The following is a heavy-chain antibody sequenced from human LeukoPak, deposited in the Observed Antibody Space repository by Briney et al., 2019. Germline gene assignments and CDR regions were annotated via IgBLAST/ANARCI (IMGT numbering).Heavy chain of an antibody. Sequence: VASVKVSCKASGGTFSSYAISWVRQAPGQGLEWMGWISAYNGNTNYAQKLQGRVTMTTDTSTSTAYMELRSLRSDDTAVYYCARFQKSGWFDPWGQGTLVTVSS. CDR3: ARFQKSGWFDP. CDR1: GGTFSSYA. J-gene: IGHJ5*02. CDR2: ISAYNGNT. V-gene: IGHV1-18*01.